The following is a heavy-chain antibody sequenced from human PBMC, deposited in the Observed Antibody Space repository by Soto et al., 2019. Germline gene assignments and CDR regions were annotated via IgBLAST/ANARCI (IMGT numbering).Heavy chain of an antibody. V-gene: IGHV3-21*01. J-gene: IGHJ4*02. CDR2: ISSSSSYI. Sequence: EVQLVEPGGGLVKPGGSLRLSCAASGFTFSSYSMNWVRQAPGKGLEWVSSISSSSSYIYYADSVKGRFTISRDNAKNSLYLQRNSLRAEDTAVYYCARDGVWGTPFDYWGQGTLVTVSS. CDR1: GFTFSSYS. D-gene: IGHD3-16*01. CDR3: ARDGVWGTPFDY.